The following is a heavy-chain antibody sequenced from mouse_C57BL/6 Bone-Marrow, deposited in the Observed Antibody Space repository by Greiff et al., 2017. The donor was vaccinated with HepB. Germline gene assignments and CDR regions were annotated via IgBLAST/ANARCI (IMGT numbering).Heavy chain of an antibody. J-gene: IGHJ4*01. CDR1: GYTFTSYT. CDR3: ARTIYYDYFYAMDY. V-gene: IGHV1-4*01. D-gene: IGHD2-4*01. Sequence: VQLQQSGAELARPGASVKMSCKASGYTFTSYTMHWVKQRPGQGLEWIGYINPSSGYTKYNQKFKDKATLTADKSSSTAYMQLSSLTSEDSAVYYCARTIYYDYFYAMDYWGQGTSVTVSS. CDR2: INPSSGYT.